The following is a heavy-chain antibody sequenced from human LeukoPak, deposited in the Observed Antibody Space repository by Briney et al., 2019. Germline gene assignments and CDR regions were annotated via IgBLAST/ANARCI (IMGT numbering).Heavy chain of an antibody. CDR1: GYTFTGYY. V-gene: IGHV1-2*02. J-gene: IGHJ6*02. D-gene: IGHD2-15*01. CDR3: ARCWVAHDSHQQMDV. CDR2: INPNSGGT. Sequence: ASVKVSCKASGYTFTGYYMHWVRQAPGQGLEWMGWINPNSGGTNYAQKFQGRVTMTRDTSISTAYMELSRLRSDDTAVYYCARCWVAHDSHQQMDVWGQGTTVTVSS.